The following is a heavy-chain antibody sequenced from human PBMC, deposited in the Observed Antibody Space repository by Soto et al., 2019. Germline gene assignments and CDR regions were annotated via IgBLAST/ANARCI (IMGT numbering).Heavy chain of an antibody. CDR2: IYYSGST. Sequence: PSETLSLTCTVSGGSVSSGSYYWSWIRQPPGKGLEWIGYIYYSGSTNYNPSLKSRVTISVDTSKNQFSLKLSSVTAADTAVYYCARDCSGGSCYSRDFSWGQGTLVTVSS. CDR3: ARDCSGGSCYSRDFS. V-gene: IGHV4-61*01. J-gene: IGHJ4*02. CDR1: GGSVSSGSYY. D-gene: IGHD2-15*01.